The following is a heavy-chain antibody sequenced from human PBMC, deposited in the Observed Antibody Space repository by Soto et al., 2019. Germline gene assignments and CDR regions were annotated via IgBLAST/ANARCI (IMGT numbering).Heavy chain of an antibody. Sequence: EVQLVESGGGLVQPGGSLKLSCAASGFTFSSFWMNWVRQAPGKGLEWVANIKGDGSEKYYVDSVKGRFTISRDNAKNSLYLEMNSLRPEDTAVYYCAAGFPPDYWGQGTLVTVSS. D-gene: IGHD3-10*01. J-gene: IGHJ4*02. CDR3: AAGFPPDY. CDR1: GFTFSSFW. CDR2: IKGDGSEK. V-gene: IGHV3-7*01.